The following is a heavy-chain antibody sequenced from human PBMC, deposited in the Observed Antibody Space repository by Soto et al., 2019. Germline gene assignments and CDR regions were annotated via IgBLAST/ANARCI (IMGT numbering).Heavy chain of an antibody. J-gene: IGHJ4*02. Sequence: EVQLVQSGGGLVKPGGSLRLSCAASGLTLSMWTLNWDRQTPGKGLEWVSSLGVSDDIFYAASVKGRFTMSRDRSKNVVYLQMDRLRAEDTGVYYCARLTGIPEIAPTEEDYWGQGTPVIVSA. CDR2: LGVSDDI. CDR1: GLTLSMWT. CDR3: ARLTGIPEIAPTEEDY. D-gene: IGHD2-21*01. V-gene: IGHV3-21*06.